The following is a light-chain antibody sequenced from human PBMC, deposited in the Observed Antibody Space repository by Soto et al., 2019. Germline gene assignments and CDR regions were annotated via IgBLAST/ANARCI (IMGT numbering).Light chain of an antibody. Sequence: QSALTQPASVSGSPGQSITISCTGTSSDIGAYNFVSWYQQHPGKAPKLMLYDDNIRPSGVSNRFSGSKSGNTASLTIFGLQAEDEADYYCTSWTTSTTMIFGGGTKVTVL. J-gene: IGLJ2*01. CDR1: SSDIGAYNF. V-gene: IGLV2-14*03. CDR2: DDN. CDR3: TSWTTSTTMI.